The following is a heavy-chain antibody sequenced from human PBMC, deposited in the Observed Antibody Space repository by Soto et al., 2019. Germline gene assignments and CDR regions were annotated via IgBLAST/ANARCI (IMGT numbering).Heavy chain of an antibody. Sequence: PGESLKISCKGSGYSFTSYWIGWVRQMPGKGLEWMGIIYPGDSDTRYSPSFQGQVTISADKSISTAYLQWSSLKASDTAMYYCARKSLGPNSSGWGDVFDIWGKGKMVTVPS. CDR2: IYPGDSDT. V-gene: IGHV5-51*01. D-gene: IGHD6-19*01. CDR3: ARKSLGPNSSGWGDVFDI. J-gene: IGHJ3*02. CDR1: GYSFTSYW.